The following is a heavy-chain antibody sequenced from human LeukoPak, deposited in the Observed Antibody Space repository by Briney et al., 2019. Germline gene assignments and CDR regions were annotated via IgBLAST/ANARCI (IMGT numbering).Heavy chain of an antibody. Sequence: GGSLRLSCAASGFTFSSYWMHWVRQAPGKGLVWVSRINSDGTSTSNADSVKGRFTISRDNAKNTLYLQMNSLRAEDTAVYYCARNYVWGNYRYFEYWGQGTLVTVSS. CDR1: GFTFSSYW. CDR2: INSDGTST. D-gene: IGHD3-16*02. CDR3: ARNYVWGNYRYFEY. J-gene: IGHJ4*02. V-gene: IGHV3-74*01.